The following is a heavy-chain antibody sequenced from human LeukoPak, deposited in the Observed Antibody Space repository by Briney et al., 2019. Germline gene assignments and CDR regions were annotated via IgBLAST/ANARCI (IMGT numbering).Heavy chain of an antibody. D-gene: IGHD3-10*01. CDR3: ARDSHSLRWYL. CDR2: IYTSGST. CDR1: GGSISSYY. V-gene: IGHV4-4*07. Sequence: PSETLSLTCTVSGGSISSYYWSWIRQPAGKGLEWIGRIYTSGSTSYSPSLKGRVTISMGTSKNQFSLNVISVTAADTAVYYCARDSHSLRWYLWGRGTLVTVSS. J-gene: IGHJ2*01.